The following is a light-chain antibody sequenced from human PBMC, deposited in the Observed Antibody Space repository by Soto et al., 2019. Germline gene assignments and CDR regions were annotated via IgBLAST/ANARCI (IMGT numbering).Light chain of an antibody. V-gene: IGKV1-39*01. CDR2: AAS. Sequence: DIQMTQSPSSLSASVGDRVTITCRASQNIRSHLNWYQQKPGKAPNLLIYAASSLHSGVPSRFSGSGSGTDFTLTISSLQPEDFGTFYCHQSYSSWTFGQGTKVDIK. J-gene: IGKJ1*01. CDR3: HQSYSSWT. CDR1: QNIRSH.